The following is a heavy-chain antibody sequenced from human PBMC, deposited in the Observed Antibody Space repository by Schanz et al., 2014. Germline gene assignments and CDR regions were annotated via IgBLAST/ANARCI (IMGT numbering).Heavy chain of an antibody. CDR2: ISYDGSNK. D-gene: IGHD3-3*01. CDR3: ARGVRIDY. CDR1: GFTFSSYA. J-gene: IGHJ4*02. V-gene: IGHV3-30*03. Sequence: VQLVESGGGLVKPGGSLRLSCAASGFTFSSYAMSWVRQAPGKGLEWVALISYDGSNKYYADSVKGRFTISRDNAKNSLYLQMNSLTAEDTAVYYCARGVRIDYWGQGTLVTVSS.